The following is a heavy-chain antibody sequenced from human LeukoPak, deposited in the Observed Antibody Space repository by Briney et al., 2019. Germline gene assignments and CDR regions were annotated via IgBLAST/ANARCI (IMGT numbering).Heavy chain of an antibody. CDR3: ARVTEAPYYFDY. J-gene: IGHJ4*02. Sequence: GGSLRLSCAASGXTFSSYSMNWVRQAPGKGLEWVLSISSSSSYIYYAVSVKGRFTISRDNAKNSLYLQMNSLRAEDTAVYYCARVTEAPYYFDYWGQGTLVTVSS. V-gene: IGHV3-21*01. CDR2: ISSSSSYI. CDR1: GXTFSSYS.